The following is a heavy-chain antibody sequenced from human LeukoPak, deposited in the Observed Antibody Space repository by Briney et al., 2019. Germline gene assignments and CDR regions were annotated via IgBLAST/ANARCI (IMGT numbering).Heavy chain of an antibody. V-gene: IGHV3-23*01. Sequence: PGGSLRLSCAASGFTFSSYAMSWVRQAPGKVLEWVSGISGSDISTYYADSAKGRFTISRDNSKNTLYLQMNSLRAEDTAVYYCAKDRSWYPYGFFDSWGQGTLVTVSS. CDR2: ISGSDIST. D-gene: IGHD3-10*01. CDR1: GFTFSSYA. CDR3: AKDRSWYPYGFFDS. J-gene: IGHJ4*02.